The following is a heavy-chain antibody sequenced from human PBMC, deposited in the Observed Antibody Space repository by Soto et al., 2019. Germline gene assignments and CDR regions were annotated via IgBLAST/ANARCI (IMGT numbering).Heavy chain of an antibody. CDR2: IWYDASNK. D-gene: IGHD1-26*01. V-gene: IGHV3-33*01. CDR1: GFTFRTYG. Sequence: VQLVESGGGVVQPGRSLRLSCAASGFTFRTYGMYWVRQAPGKGLEWVAVIWYDASNKYYADSVKGRFTISRDNSENPLYLQMNSLRAEATAVYYCARGRVDGGELDLWGQGTLVTVSS. CDR3: ARGRVDGGELDL. J-gene: IGHJ4*02.